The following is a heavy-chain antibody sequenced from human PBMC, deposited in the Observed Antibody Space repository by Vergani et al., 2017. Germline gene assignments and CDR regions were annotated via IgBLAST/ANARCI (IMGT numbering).Heavy chain of an antibody. CDR1: GFPFSDYY. CDR2: ISSSGSTI. J-gene: IGHJ4*02. V-gene: IGHV3-11*01. D-gene: IGHD2-2*01. Sequence: QVQLVESGGGLVKPGGSLRLSCAASGFPFSDYYMSWIRQAPGKGLEWVSYISSSGSTIYYADSVKGRFTISRDNAKNSLYLQMNSLRAEDTAVYYCASPTALGYCSSTSCPLRDWGQGTLVTVSS. CDR3: ASPTALGYCSSTSCPLRD.